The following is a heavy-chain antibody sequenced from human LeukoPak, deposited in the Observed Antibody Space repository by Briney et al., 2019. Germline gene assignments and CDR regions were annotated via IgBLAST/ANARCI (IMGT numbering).Heavy chain of an antibody. CDR3: ARDTYGDGDY. D-gene: IGHD4-17*01. CDR2: TRYDGRDE. J-gene: IGHJ4*02. CDR1: GFTFSNHG. Sequence: AGGSLRLSCAASGFTFSNHGMHWVRQGPGKGLEWVSFTRYDGRDEYYADSVKGRFTISRDNTKNSLYLQMNSLRAEDTAVYYCARDTYGDGDYWGQGTLITVSS. V-gene: IGHV3-30*02.